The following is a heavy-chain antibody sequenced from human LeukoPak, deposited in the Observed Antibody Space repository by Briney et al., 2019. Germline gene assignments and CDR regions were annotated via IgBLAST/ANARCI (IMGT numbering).Heavy chain of an antibody. Sequence: GGSLRLSCAASGFTFSSYAMSWVRQAPGKGLEWVSAISGSGGSTYYADSVKGRFTISRDDSKNTLYLQMNSLRAEDTAVYYCAKVHTAMVDYFDYWGQGTLVTVSS. D-gene: IGHD5-18*01. CDR2: ISGSGGST. CDR3: AKVHTAMVDYFDY. V-gene: IGHV3-23*01. J-gene: IGHJ4*02. CDR1: GFTFSSYA.